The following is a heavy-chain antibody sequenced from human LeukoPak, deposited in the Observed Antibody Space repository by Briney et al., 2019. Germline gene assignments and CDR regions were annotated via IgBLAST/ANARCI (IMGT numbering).Heavy chain of an antibody. Sequence: GGSLRLSCAASGFTFSSYGMHWVRQAPGKGLEWVAVIWYDGSNKYYADSVKGRFTISRDNSKNTLYLQMNSLRAEDTAVYYCATSGYSSSWPHTPEDYGGQGTLVTVSS. CDR2: IWYDGSNK. D-gene: IGHD6-13*01. V-gene: IGHV3-33*08. CDR1: GFTFSSYG. CDR3: ATSGYSSSWPHTPEDY. J-gene: IGHJ4*02.